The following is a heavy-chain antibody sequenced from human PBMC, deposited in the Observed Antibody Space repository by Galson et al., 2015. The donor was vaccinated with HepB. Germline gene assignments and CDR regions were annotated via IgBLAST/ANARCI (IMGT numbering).Heavy chain of an antibody. CDR3: ARGGGFAPFDY. J-gene: IGHJ4*02. D-gene: IGHD6-25*01. V-gene: IGHV1-3*01. Sequence: QSGAEVKKPGESLKISCKASGYTFTSYAMHWVRQAPGQRLEWMGWINAGNGNTKYSQKFQGRVTITRDTSASTAYMELSSLRSEDTAVYYCARGGGFAPFDYWGQGTLVTVSS. CDR1: GYTFTSYA. CDR2: INAGNGNT.